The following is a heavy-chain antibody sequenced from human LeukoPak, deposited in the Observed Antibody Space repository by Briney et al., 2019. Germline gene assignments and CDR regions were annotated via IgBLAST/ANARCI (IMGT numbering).Heavy chain of an antibody. V-gene: IGHV3-48*01. J-gene: IGHJ3*02. CDR1: GFTFSNYS. CDR2: IRSSSTTI. Sequence: GGSLRPSCEASGFTFSNYSMNWVRQAPGKGLEWVSYIRSSSTTIHYADSVKGRFTISRDNAKNSLYLQMNSLRAEDTAVYYCARAKRNGFDIWGQGTMVTVSS. CDR3: ARAKRNGFDI.